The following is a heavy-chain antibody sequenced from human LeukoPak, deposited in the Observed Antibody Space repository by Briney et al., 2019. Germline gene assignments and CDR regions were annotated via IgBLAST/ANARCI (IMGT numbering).Heavy chain of an antibody. CDR1: GGSISSSSYY. CDR3: ARWTTVTPIYYYYGMDV. V-gene: IGHV4-61*01. CDR2: IYYSGST. J-gene: IGHJ6*02. D-gene: IGHD4-17*01. Sequence: PSETLSLTCTVSGGSISSSSYYWSWIRQPPGKGLEWIGYIYYSGSTNYNPSLKSRVTISVDTSKNQFSLKLSSVTAADTAVYYCARWTTVTPIYYYYGMDVWGQGTTVTVSS.